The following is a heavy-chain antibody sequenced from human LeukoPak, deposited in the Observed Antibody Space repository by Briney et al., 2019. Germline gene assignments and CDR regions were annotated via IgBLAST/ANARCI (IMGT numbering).Heavy chain of an antibody. CDR1: GFIVNSNY. Sequence: GGSLRLSCAASGFIVNSNYMNWVRQAPGKGLEWVSVIYSGGDTYYADSVKGRFTISGDKSKNTLYLQMNSLRAEDTAIYYCARVYSSSSGKNVFDIWGQGTMVIVSS. CDR2: IYSGGDT. CDR3: ARVYSSSSGKNVFDI. V-gene: IGHV3-53*01. D-gene: IGHD6-6*01. J-gene: IGHJ3*02.